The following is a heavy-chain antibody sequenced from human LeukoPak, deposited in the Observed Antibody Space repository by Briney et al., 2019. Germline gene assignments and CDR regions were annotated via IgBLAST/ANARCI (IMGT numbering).Heavy chain of an antibody. V-gene: IGHV1-46*01. CDR2: INPTAGNT. D-gene: IGHD3-16*01. Sequence: ASVKVSCKASGYTFSNYYLHWVRQAPGQGLEWMGLINPTAGNTYYAQRFQGRVTMTRNTSTSTVYMELSRLRSDDTAVYYCARDQAPRMITFGGPRRWFDPWGQGTLVTVSS. CDR1: GYTFSNYY. CDR3: ARDQAPRMITFGGPRRWFDP. J-gene: IGHJ5*02.